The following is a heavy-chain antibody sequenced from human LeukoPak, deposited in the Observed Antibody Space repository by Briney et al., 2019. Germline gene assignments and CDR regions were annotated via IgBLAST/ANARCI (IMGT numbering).Heavy chain of an antibody. CDR1: GFTFSSYE. V-gene: IGHV3-30*18. Sequence: GGSLRLSCAASGFTFSSYEMNWVRQAPGKGLEWVAVISYDGSNKYYADSVKGRFTISRDNSKNTLYLQMNSLRAEDTAVYYCAKEGVEYSYGYYFDYWGQGTLVTVSS. J-gene: IGHJ4*02. CDR2: ISYDGSNK. CDR3: AKEGVEYSYGYYFDY. D-gene: IGHD5-18*01.